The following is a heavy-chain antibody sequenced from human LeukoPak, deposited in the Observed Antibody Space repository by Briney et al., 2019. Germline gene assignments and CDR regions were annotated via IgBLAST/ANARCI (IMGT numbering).Heavy chain of an antibody. V-gene: IGHV3-30*18. CDR3: AKDLDVVVGATTHLDY. CDR2: ISYEGSNK. D-gene: IGHD1-26*01. J-gene: IGHJ4*02. Sequence: PGGSLRLSCAASGFTFSSYGMHWVRQAPGKGLEWVAVISYEGSNKYYADSVKGRFTISRDNSKNTLYLQMNSLRAEDTAVYYCAKDLDVVVGATTHLDYWGQGTLVTVSS. CDR1: GFTFSSYG.